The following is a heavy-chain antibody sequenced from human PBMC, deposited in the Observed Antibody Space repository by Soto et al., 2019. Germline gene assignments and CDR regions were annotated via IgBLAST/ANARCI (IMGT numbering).Heavy chain of an antibody. Sequence: SETLSLTCTVSGGSISSSYWSWIRQPPGKGLEWIGYIYDSGSTYYNSSLKSRVTMSVDTSKNQFSLKLSSVTAADTAVYYCARVLSYYDNSGYYPYYFDYWGQGTLVTVSS. CDR2: IYDSGST. D-gene: IGHD3-22*01. J-gene: IGHJ4*02. V-gene: IGHV4-59*12. CDR3: ARVLSYYDNSGYYPYYFDY. CDR1: GGSISSSY.